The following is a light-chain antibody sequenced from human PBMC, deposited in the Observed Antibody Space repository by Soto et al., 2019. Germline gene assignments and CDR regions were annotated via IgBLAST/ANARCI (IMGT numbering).Light chain of an antibody. Sequence: DIQMTQSPSSLSASVGDRVTITCRANQSISSYLNWYQQKPGKAPKRLIYAASSLQSGVPSRFSGSGSGTDFTLTISSLQPEDFANYYCQQSYSTPYTFGQGTKLEIK. CDR2: AAS. CDR3: QQSYSTPYT. V-gene: IGKV1-39*01. J-gene: IGKJ2*01. CDR1: QSISSY.